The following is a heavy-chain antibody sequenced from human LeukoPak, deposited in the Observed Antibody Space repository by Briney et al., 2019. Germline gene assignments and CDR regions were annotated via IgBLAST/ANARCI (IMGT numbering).Heavy chain of an antibody. D-gene: IGHD5-24*01. Sequence: ASVKVSCKASGYTFTSYDINWVRQATGQGLEWMGWMNPNSGHTGYAQKFQGRVTMTRNTSINTAYMELSSLRSEDTAVYYCARVDGYNAEFDYWGQGTLVTVSS. J-gene: IGHJ4*02. CDR2: MNPNSGHT. CDR3: ARVDGYNAEFDY. V-gene: IGHV1-8*01. CDR1: GYTFTSYD.